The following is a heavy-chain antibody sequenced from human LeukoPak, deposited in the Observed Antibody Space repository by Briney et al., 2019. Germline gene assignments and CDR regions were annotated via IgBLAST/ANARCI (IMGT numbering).Heavy chain of an antibody. D-gene: IGHD2-2*01. CDR3: ARAVPSAVYWFDP. V-gene: IGHV4-4*09. Sequence: SETLSLTCTVSGGSISSNYWSWLWQPPGKGLECIGYIYTSGRTNNNPPLKSRLTISVDTSKNQLSLKLRSVTAADTAVYYCARAVPSAVYWFDPWGQGTLVTVSS. CDR1: GGSISSNY. J-gene: IGHJ5*02. CDR2: IYTSGRT.